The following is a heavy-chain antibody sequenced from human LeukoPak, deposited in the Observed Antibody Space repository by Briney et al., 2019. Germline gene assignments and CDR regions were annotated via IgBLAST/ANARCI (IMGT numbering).Heavy chain of an antibody. V-gene: IGHV1-46*01. Sequence: ASVKVSCKASGYTFTSYYMHWVRQAPGQGLEWMGIINPSGGSTSYAQKFQGRVTMTRDTSTSTVYMELSSLRSEDTAVYYCARDRDTIRFGELSYYFDYWGQGTLVTVSS. J-gene: IGHJ4*02. CDR3: ARDRDTIRFGELSYYFDY. D-gene: IGHD3-10*01. CDR2: INPSGGST. CDR1: GYTFTSYY.